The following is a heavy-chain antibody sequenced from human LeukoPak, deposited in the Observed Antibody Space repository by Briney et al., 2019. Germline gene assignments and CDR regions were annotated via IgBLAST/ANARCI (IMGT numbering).Heavy chain of an antibody. CDR2: ISAYNGNT. CDR1: GYTCTSYG. V-gene: IGHV1-18*01. CDR3: ARDHVSGSYFGNNWFDP. Sequence: ASVKVSCKASGYTCTSYGISWVRQAPGQGLEWMGWISAYNGNTNYAQKLQGRVTMTTDTSTSTAYMELRSLRSDDTAVYYCARDHVSGSYFGNNWFDPWGQGTLVTVSS. J-gene: IGHJ5*02. D-gene: IGHD1-26*01.